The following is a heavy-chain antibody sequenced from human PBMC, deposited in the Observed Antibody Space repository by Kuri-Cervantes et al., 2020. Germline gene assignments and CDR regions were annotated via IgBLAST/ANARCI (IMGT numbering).Heavy chain of an antibody. V-gene: IGHV1-8*02. J-gene: IGHJ3*02. Sequence: ASVKVSCKASGYTFTSYDINWVRQATGQGLEWMGWMNPNSGNTGYAQKFQGRVTMTRNTSISTAYMELSRLRSDDTAVYYCARRGAYYYDRRNRSGAFDIWGQGTMVTVSS. CDR1: GYTFTSYD. CDR3: ARRGAYYYDRRNRSGAFDI. D-gene: IGHD3-22*01. CDR2: MNPNSGNT.